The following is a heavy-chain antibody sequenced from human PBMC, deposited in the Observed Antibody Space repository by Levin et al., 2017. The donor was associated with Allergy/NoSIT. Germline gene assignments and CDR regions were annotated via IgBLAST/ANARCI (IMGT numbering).Heavy chain of an antibody. Sequence: GGSLRLSCTVSGFIFSDYSMNWVRQAPGKGLEFVSSISSRSDYISYGDSVKGRFTISRDNAQNSLYLQMNSLRAEDTAVYYCAREVEYSSGYKYHFDCWGQGTLVTVSS. J-gene: IGHJ4*02. D-gene: IGHD5-18*01. CDR1: GFIFSDYS. CDR3: AREVEYSSGYKYHFDC. CDR2: ISSRSDYI. V-gene: IGHV3-21*01.